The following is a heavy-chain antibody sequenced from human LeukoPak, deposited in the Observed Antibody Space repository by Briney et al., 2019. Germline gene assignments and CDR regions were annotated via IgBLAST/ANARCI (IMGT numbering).Heavy chain of an antibody. CDR2: ITISGGST. Sequence: GRSLRLSCSASGFTFSSYAMHSVRQAPGEGLEYVSVITISGGSTFYADSVKGRFTISRDNSKDTLYLQMISLRPEDTAVYYCVKGLVVVTTSVDAFDIWGQGTLVTVSS. CDR3: VKGLVVVTTSVDAFDI. V-gene: IGHV3-64D*09. D-gene: IGHD2-21*02. J-gene: IGHJ3*02. CDR1: GFTFSSYA.